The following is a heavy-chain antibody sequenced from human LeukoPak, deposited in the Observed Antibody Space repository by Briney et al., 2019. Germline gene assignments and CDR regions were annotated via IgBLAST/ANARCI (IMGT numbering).Heavy chain of an antibody. D-gene: IGHD3-22*01. CDR1: GYTFTSYG. CDR2: ISAYNGNT. J-gene: IGHJ1*01. V-gene: IGHV1-18*01. CDR3: ARGTNYYDSSAPVGYFQH. Sequence: GASVKVSCKASGYTFTSYGISWVRQAPGQGLEWMGWISAYNGNTNYAQKLQGRVTMTTDTSTSTAYMELRSLRSDDTAVYYCARGTNYYDSSAPVGYFQHWGQGTLVTVSS.